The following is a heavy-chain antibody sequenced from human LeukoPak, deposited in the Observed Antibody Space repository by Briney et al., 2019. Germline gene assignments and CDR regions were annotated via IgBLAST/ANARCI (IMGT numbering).Heavy chain of an antibody. V-gene: IGHV3-7*01. D-gene: IGHD5-12*01. CDR2: INQDGSEE. J-gene: IGHJ4*02. Sequence: GGSLRLSCAASGFTFSHYWMTWVRQAPRKGLEWVAQINQDGSEEYYMDSVKARFTISRDNAKNSVFLQMNSLRAEDTAVYYCVRDGGVSGYDLLDYWGQGTLVTVSS. CDR1: GFTFSHYW. CDR3: VRDGGVSGYDLLDY.